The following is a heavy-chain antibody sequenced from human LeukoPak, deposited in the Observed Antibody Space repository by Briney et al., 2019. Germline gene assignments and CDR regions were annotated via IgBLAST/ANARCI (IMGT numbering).Heavy chain of an antibody. CDR3: AKDLPAAGSSSSGYYYYAMDV. Sequence: GGSLRLSCAASAFTFTNYAINWVHQAPGRGLEWVAIVTGSGFSTYYSVSVKGRFTVSRDNSRNTVYLQMNSLSVEDTAVYYCAKDLPAAGSSSSGYYYYAMDVWGQGTTVTVSS. CDR1: AFTFTNYA. V-gene: IGHV3-23*01. J-gene: IGHJ6*02. CDR2: VTGSGFST.